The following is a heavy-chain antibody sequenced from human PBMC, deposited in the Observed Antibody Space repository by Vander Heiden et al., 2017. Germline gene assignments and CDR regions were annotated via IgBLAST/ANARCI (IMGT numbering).Heavy chain of an antibody. CDR3: ARHGCSSTSCYPY. D-gene: IGHD2-2*01. CDR2: IYYSGST. CDR1: AGSISSSSYY. J-gene: IGHJ4*02. V-gene: IGHV4-39*01. Sequence: QLQLQESGPGLVKPSETLSLTCTVSAGSISSSSYYWGWIRQPPGKGLEWIGSIYYSGSTYYNPSLKSRVTISVDTSKNQFSLKLSSVTAADTAVYYCARHGCSSTSCYPYWGQGTLVTVSS.